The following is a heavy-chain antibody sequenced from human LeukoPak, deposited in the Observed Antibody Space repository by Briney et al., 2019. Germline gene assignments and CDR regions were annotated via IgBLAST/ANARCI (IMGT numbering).Heavy chain of an antibody. V-gene: IGHV3-48*02. Sequence: PGGSLRLSCAASGFTFSTYSMNWVRQAPGKGLEWVSYISSSSNTIYYADSVKGRFIISRDNAKNSLFLQMNSLRDEDTAVYYCAREGFYGSGRGADFDYWGQGTLVTVSS. CDR3: AREGFYGSGRGADFDY. CDR2: ISSSSNTI. D-gene: IGHD3-10*01. CDR1: GFTFSTYS. J-gene: IGHJ4*02.